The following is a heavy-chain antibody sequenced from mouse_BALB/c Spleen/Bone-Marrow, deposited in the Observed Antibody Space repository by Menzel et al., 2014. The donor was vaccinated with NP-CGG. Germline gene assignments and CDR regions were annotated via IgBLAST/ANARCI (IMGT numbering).Heavy chain of an antibody. Sequence: EVQGVESGGGLVKPGGSLKLSCAASGFTFSSYAMSWVRQSPAKRLEWVAEISSGGSYTYYPDTVTGRFTISRDNAKNTLCLEMSSLRSEDTAMYYCARSPQRDYAMDYWGQGTSVTVSS. D-gene: IGHD3-2*02. CDR3: ARSPQRDYAMDY. CDR2: ISSGGSYT. CDR1: GFTFSSYA. J-gene: IGHJ4*01. V-gene: IGHV5-9-4*01.